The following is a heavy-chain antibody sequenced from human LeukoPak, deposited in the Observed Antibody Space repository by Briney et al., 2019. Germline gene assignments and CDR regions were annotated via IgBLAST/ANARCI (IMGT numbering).Heavy chain of an antibody. CDR2: IGTRSSSI. J-gene: IGHJ3*02. D-gene: IGHD1-26*01. CDR3: AREGELGEAFDI. CDR1: GFTLSGYA. V-gene: IGHV3-21*01. Sequence: GGSLRLSCAASGFTLSGYAMNWVRQAPGKGLEWVSSIGTRSSSIYYADSVKGRFTISRDNVKNSLYLQMTSLRAEDTAAYYCAREGELGEAFDIWGQGTMVTVSS.